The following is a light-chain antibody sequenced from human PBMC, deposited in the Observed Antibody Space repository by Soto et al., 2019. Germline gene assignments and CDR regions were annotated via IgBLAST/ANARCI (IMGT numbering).Light chain of an antibody. Sequence: DIVMTQSPLSLPVTPGEPASISCRSSQSLLHSNGYNYLDWYLQKPGQSPQLLIYLGSNRASGVPDRFSGSGSGTDFTLKISRVEAEDVGVSYCMQALQTPRFGPGTKVDIK. V-gene: IGKV2-28*01. CDR2: LGS. J-gene: IGKJ3*01. CDR3: MQALQTPR. CDR1: QSLLHSNGYNY.